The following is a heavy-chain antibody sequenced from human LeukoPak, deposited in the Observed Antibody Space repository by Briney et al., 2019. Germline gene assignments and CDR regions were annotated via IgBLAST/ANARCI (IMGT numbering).Heavy chain of an antibody. CDR2: IWYDGSNK. V-gene: IGHV3-33*06. CDR1: GFTLSSYG. D-gene: IGHD3-10*01. CDR3: AKDRTTMVRGVIGY. J-gene: IGHJ4*02. Sequence: GGSLRLSCAASGFTLSSYGMHWVRQAPGKGLEWVAVIWYDGSNKYYADSVKGRFTISRDNSKNTLYLQMNSLRAEDTAVYYCAKDRTTMVRGVIGYWGQGTLVTVSS.